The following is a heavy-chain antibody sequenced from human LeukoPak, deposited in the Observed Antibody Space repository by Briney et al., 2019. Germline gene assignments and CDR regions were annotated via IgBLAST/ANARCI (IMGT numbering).Heavy chain of an antibody. CDR3: ARDYYDSSGHFDY. D-gene: IGHD3-22*01. J-gene: IGHJ4*02. Sequence: PGGSLRLSCAVSGFSFSDYYMNWIRQAPGKGLECVSYISSSGSTIYYADSVKGRFTISRDNAKNSLYLQMNSLRAEDTAVYYCARDYYDSSGHFDYWGQGTLVTVSS. CDR1: GFSFSDYY. CDR2: ISSSGSTI. V-gene: IGHV3-11*04.